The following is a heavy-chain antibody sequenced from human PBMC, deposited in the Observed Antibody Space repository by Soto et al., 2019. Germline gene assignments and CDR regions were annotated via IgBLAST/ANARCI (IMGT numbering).Heavy chain of an antibody. J-gene: IGHJ5*02. CDR3: ARHQLFQLRYWFDP. V-gene: IGHV3-48*02. CDR2: ISSSSSTI. D-gene: IGHD2-2*01. CDR1: GFTFSSYS. Sequence: EVQLVESGGGLVQPGGSLRLSCAASGFTFSSYSMNWVRQAPGKGLEWVSYISSSSSTIYYADSVKGRFTISRDNAKNSLYLQMNSLRDEDTAVYYCARHQLFQLRYWFDPWGQGTLVTVSS.